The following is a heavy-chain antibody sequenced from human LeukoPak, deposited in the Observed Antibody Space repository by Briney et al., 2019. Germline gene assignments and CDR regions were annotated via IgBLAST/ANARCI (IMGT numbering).Heavy chain of an antibody. CDR1: GYTFTSYA. J-gene: IGHJ4*02. V-gene: IGHV7-4-1*02. D-gene: IGHD3-16*01. CDR2: INTNTGNP. Sequence: ASVKVSCKASGYTFTSYAMNWVRQAPGQGLEWMGWINTNTGNPTYAQGFTGRFVFSLDTSVSTAYLQISSLKAEDTAVYYCARGNSAEITWSSDYGFYGYYFDYWGQGTLVTVSS. CDR3: ARGNSAEITWSSDYGFYGYYFDY.